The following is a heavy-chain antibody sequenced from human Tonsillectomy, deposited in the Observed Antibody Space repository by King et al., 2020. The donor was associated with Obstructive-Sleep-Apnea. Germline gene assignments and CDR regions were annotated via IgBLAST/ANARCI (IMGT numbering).Heavy chain of an antibody. CDR2: ISFDGSNK. CDR1: EFTFSTYV. J-gene: IGHJ4*02. CDR3: ASSWELHSGLDY. D-gene: IGHD1-26*01. V-gene: IGHV3-30-3*01. Sequence: QVQLVESGGGVVQPGRSLRLSCAASEFTFSTYVMHWVRQAPGKGLEWVAVISFDGSNKYYADSVKGRFTISRDNSKNTLYLQMNSLRPEETAVYYCASSWELHSGLDYWGQGTLVTVSS.